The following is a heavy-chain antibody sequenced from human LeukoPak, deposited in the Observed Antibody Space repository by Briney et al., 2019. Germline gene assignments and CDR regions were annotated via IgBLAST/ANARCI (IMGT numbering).Heavy chain of an antibody. CDR1: GFTFSGYP. CDR2: IKQDGSGQ. D-gene: IGHD3-10*01. J-gene: IGHJ4*02. CDR3: ARSYGHSIDY. Sequence: PGGSLRLSCAASGFTFSGYPIHWVRQAPGKGLEWVATIKQDGSGQYYVDSVKGRFTISRDNAQNSLYLQMNNLRAEDTAVYYCARSYGHSIDYWGQGTLVTVSS. V-gene: IGHV3-7*01.